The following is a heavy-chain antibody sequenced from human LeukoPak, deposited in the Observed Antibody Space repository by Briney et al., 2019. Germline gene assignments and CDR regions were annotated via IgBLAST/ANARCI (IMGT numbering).Heavy chain of an antibody. V-gene: IGHV3-7*01. Sequence: GSLRLSCAASGFTFSNYWLSWVRQAPGKGLEWVANIKQDGSEKYYVDSVKGRFTISRDNAKNSLYLQVNSLSAEDTAVYYCARDRYCSGTTCYYTFDIWGQGTMVTVSS. CDR2: IKQDGSEK. CDR3: ARDRYCSGTTCYYTFDI. J-gene: IGHJ3*02. D-gene: IGHD2-2*01. CDR1: GFTFSNYW.